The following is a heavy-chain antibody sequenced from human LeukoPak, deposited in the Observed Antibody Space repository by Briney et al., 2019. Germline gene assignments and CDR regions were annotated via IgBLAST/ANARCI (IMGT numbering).Heavy chain of an antibody. CDR2: IYGNDDK. V-gene: IGHV2-5*01. CDR1: GFSLSTSGVG. J-gene: IGHJ1*01. CDR3: VHDIPGGEGFQH. D-gene: IGHD3-16*01. Sequence: SGPTLVNPTQTLTVTCTFSGFSLSTSGVGVAWIRQPPGKALQWLALIYGNDDKRYSPSLKSRLTITKDTSKNQVVLTMTNMDPVDTATYYCVHDIPGGEGFQHWGQGTLVTVSS.